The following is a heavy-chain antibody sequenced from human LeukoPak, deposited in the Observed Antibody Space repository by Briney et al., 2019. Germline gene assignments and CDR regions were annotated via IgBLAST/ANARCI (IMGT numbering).Heavy chain of an antibody. V-gene: IGHV3-48*03. CDR2: ISSSGSTI. CDR1: GFTFSSYE. J-gene: IGHJ4*02. D-gene: IGHD3-10*01. Sequence: GGSLRLSCAASGFTFSSYEMNWVRQAPGKGLEWVSYISSSGSTIYYADSVKGRFTISRDNSKNTLYLQMNSLRAEDTAVYYCAKSSVLGFDYWGQGTLVTVSS. CDR3: AKSSVLGFDY.